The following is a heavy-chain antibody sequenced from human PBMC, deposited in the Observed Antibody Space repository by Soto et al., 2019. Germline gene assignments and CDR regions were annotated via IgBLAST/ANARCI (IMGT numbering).Heavy chain of an antibody. J-gene: IGHJ6*03. CDR2: ISAYNGNT. V-gene: IGHV1-18*01. Sequence: GASVKVSCKASGYTFTSYGISWVRQAPGQGLEWMGWISAYNGNTNYAQKLQGRVTMTTDTSTSTAYMELRSLRSDDTAVYYCARVHLYINYYYYYMDVWGKGTTVTVSS. CDR3: ARVHLYINYYYYYMDV. CDR1: GYTFTSYG. D-gene: IGHD2-15*01.